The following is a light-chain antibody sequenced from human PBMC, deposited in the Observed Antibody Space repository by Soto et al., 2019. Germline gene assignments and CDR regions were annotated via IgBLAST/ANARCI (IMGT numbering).Light chain of an antibody. CDR2: GNS. J-gene: IGLJ2*01. CDR3: QSSDTSLNVVL. Sequence: QLVLTQPPSVSGAPGQRVTISCTGSSSNIGAGYDVHWYQQLPGAAPKLLIYGNSNRPAGVPDRFSGSTSGTSASLAITGLQAEDEADYYCQSSDTSLNVVLFGGGTKVTVL. CDR1: SSNIGAGYD. V-gene: IGLV1-40*01.